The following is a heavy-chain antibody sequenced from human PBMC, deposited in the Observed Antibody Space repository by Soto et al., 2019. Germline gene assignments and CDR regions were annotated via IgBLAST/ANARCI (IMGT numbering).Heavy chain of an antibody. D-gene: IGHD6-19*01. J-gene: IGHJ4*02. CDR1: GDSISNYY. CDR3: TDMLGQWLPRD. V-gene: IGHV4-59*08. Sequence: SETLSLTCTVSGDSISNYYWSWIRQPPGKGLEWIGTIYYSGAAYYNPSLKSRVTISVDTSRNQFSMKLNSVTAADTAVYYCTDMLGQWLPRDWGQGTVVTVSS. CDR2: IYYSGAA.